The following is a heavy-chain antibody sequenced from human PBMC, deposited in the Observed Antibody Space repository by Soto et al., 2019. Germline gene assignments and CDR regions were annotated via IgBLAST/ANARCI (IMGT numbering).Heavy chain of an antibody. Sequence: TLSLTCTLSGASITSSGYYWSWIRLHPGEGLEWIGYIYYRGTTYYNPSLKSPVTISTDTSKKEFSLTLTSVTAADTAVYYCARATESHYFDYWGRG. CDR2: IYYRGTT. CDR3: ARATESHYFDY. CDR1: GASITSSGYY. J-gene: IGHJ4*02. V-gene: IGHV4-31*01.